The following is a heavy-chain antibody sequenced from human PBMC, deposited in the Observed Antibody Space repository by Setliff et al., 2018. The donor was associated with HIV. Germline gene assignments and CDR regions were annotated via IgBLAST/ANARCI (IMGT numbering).Heavy chain of an antibody. CDR3: ARDNSYYYGSGSHYWYGMDV. CDR2: IYSSGST. Sequence: SETLSLTCTVSGGSISSGSYYWSWIRQPAGKGLEWIGHIYSSGSTNYNPSLKSRVTMSIDTSKNQFSLKLSSVTAADTAVYYCARDNSYYYGSGSHYWYGMDVWGQGTTVTVSS. J-gene: IGHJ6*01. D-gene: IGHD3-10*01. CDR1: GGSISSGSYY. V-gene: IGHV4-61*09.